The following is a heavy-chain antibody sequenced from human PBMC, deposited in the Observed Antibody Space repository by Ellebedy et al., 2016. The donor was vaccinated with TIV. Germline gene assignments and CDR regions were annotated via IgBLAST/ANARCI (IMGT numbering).Heavy chain of an antibody. CDR3: ARERVMDY. CDR2: IRSIHYGGTA. CDR1: GFIFSDYA. J-gene: IGHJ4*02. V-gene: IGHV3-49*04. Sequence: GESLKISCAASGFIFSDYALTWVRQAPGKGLEWVAFIRSIHYGGTAEYAASVKGRFTVSRDDSKSIAYLQMNSLKTEDTAVYYCARERVMDYWGQGTQVTVSS. D-gene: IGHD3-16*01.